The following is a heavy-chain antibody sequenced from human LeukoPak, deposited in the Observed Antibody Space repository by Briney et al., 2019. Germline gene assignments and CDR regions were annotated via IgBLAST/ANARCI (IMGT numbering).Heavy chain of an antibody. CDR1: GFTFSSYG. CDR2: ISYDGSNK. CDR3: AKDGPRSSSWSFDY. D-gene: IGHD6-13*01. V-gene: IGHV3-30*18. Sequence: GGSLRLSCAASGFTFSSYGMHWVRQAPGKGLEWVAVISYDGSNKYYADSVKGRFTIFRDNSKNTLYLQMNSLRAEDAAVYYCAKDGPRSSSWSFDYWGQGTLVTVSS. J-gene: IGHJ4*02.